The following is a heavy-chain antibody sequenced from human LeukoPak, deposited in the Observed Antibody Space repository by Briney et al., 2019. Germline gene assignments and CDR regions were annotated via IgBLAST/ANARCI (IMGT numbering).Heavy chain of an antibody. CDR2: IYPGDSDT. CDR1: GYSFTSYW. CDR3: ARLQEGYCSGGSCYSGNWFDP. J-gene: IGHJ5*02. V-gene: IGHV5-51*01. D-gene: IGHD2-15*01. Sequence: GESLNISCKGSGYSFTSYWIGWVRQMPGKGLEWMGIIYPGDSDTRYSPSFQGQVTISADKSISTAYLQWSSLTASDTAMYYCARLQEGYCSGGSCYSGNWFDPWGQGTLVTVSS.